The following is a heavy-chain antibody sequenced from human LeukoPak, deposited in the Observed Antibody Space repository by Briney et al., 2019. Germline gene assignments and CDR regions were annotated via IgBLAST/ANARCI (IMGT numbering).Heavy chain of an antibody. D-gene: IGHD2-15*01. CDR2: INPNSGGT. J-gene: IGHJ4*02. V-gene: IGHV1-2*02. CDR1: GYTFTGYY. CDR3: ARVRCSGGSCYSDY. Sequence: SVKVSCKASGYTFTGYYMHWVRQAPGHGLESMGWINPNSGGTNYAQKFQGRVTMTRDTSISTAYMELSRLRSDDTAVYYCARVRCSGGSCYSDYWGQGTLVTVSS.